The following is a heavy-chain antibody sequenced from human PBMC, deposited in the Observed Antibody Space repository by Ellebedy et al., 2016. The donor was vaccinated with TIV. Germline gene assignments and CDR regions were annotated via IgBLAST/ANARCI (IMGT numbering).Heavy chain of an antibody. CDR2: INSDESST. CDR3: ARDGPSRTTVTSGNYYYYMDV. CDR1: GFTFSSYW. V-gene: IGHV3-74*01. D-gene: IGHD4-17*01. Sequence: GGSLRLSXAASGFTFSSYWMHWVRQAPGKGLVWVSLINSDESSTNYADSVKGRFAISRDNAKNTLYLQMNSLRAEDTAVYYCARDGPSRTTVTSGNYYYYMDVWGKGTTVTVSS. J-gene: IGHJ6*03.